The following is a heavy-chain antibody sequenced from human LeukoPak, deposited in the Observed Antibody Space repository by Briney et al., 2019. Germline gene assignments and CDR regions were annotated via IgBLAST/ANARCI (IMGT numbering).Heavy chain of an antibody. CDR1: GYTFTSYD. CDR3: ARAPLWGYSYGGDAFDI. V-gene: IGHV1-8*03. J-gene: IGHJ3*02. CDR2: MNPNSGNT. Sequence: ASVKVSCKASGYTFTSYDINWVRQATGQGLEWMGWMNPNSGNTGYAQKFQGRVTITRNTSISTAYMELSSLRSEDTAVYYCARAPLWGYSYGGDAFDIWGQGTMVTVSS. D-gene: IGHD5-18*01.